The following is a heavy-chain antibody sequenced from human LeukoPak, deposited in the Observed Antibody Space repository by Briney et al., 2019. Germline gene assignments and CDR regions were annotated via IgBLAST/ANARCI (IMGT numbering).Heavy chain of an antibody. CDR1: GFTFNRKA. Sequence: GGSLRLSCAASGFTFNRKAISWVRQAPGKGLEWVSTIVGSGDKTFYADSVNGRFTISRHNSKKMVNLQMNSLTGEDTALYYCVRRGDASSGWGDHDFWGQGALVTVSS. CDR2: IVGSGDKT. CDR3: VRRGDASSGWGDHDF. J-gene: IGHJ4*02. D-gene: IGHD6-19*01. V-gene: IGHV3-23*01.